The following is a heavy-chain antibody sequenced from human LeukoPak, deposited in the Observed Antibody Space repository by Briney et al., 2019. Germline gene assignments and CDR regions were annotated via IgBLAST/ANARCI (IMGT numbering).Heavy chain of an antibody. CDR2: IDTDGSIT. CDR3: ARGSSLAYYVDV. Sequence: GGSLRLSCAASGYTFSSYWMHWVRQAPGKGLVWVSRIDTDGSITSYADSVKGRFTISRDNAKNTLYLQMNSLRAEDTAVYYCARGSSLAYYVDVWGKGTTVTVSS. D-gene: IGHD3-16*02. CDR1: GYTFSSYW. J-gene: IGHJ6*03. V-gene: IGHV3-74*01.